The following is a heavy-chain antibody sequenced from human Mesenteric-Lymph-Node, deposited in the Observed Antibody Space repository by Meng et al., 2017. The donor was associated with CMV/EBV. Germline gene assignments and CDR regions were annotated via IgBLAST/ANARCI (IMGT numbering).Heavy chain of an antibody. V-gene: IGHV3-48*04. J-gene: IGHJ1*01. CDR2: ITSGSSVI. CDR1: GFIFKTYS. Sequence: GGSLRLSCAGSGFIFKTYSMNWVRQAPGKGQEWISYITSGSSVIEYADSVRGRFTISRDNAKNLLYLQMNSLRADDTAVYYCARRSASGGYYFQHWGQGTPVTVSS. D-gene: IGHD1-26*01. CDR3: ARRSASGGYYFQH.